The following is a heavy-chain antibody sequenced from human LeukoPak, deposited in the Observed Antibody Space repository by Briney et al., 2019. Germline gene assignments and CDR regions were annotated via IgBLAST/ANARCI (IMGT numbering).Heavy chain of an antibody. CDR1: GGSFDDYH. Sequence: SETLSLTCEVNGGSFDDYHWTWIRQSPGKGLEWIGEINDSGSPLYSPSLRSRLTISVDTSRNQFSLKLNSVTAADTAVYYCAKSNGYGLVDIWGQGTMVTVSS. D-gene: IGHD3-10*01. CDR2: INDSGSP. J-gene: IGHJ3*02. CDR3: AKSNGYGLVDI. V-gene: IGHV4-34*01.